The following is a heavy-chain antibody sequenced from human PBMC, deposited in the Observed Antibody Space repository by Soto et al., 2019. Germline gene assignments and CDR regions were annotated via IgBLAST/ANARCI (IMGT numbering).Heavy chain of an antibody. J-gene: IGHJ4*02. Sequence: GPLRLSSAASGFTFSNYAMNWVRQAPGKGLEWAPLISYDGSNKYYADSVKGRFTISRDRSKNTLYLQMNSLRAADTAGYYCGRCTSTSCHLGSDYWGQGTLVTVS. V-gene: IGHV3-30-3*01. CDR2: ISYDGSNK. D-gene: IGHD2-2*01. CDR3: GRCTSTSCHLGSDY. CDR1: GFTFSNYA.